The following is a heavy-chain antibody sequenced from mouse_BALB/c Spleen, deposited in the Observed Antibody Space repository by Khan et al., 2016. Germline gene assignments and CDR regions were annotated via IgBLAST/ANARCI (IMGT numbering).Heavy chain of an antibody. V-gene: IGHV2-9*02. Sequence: QVQLKESGPGLVAPSQSLSITCTVSGFSLTTYDIHWVRQPPGKGLKWLGVIWAGGSTNYNSALMSRLSISKDNSKSQVFLTMNSLQTDDTAMYYCARVQFGYDDYFDFWGQGTTLAVSS. CDR1: GFSLTTYD. J-gene: IGHJ2*01. CDR3: ARVQFGYDDYFDF. D-gene: IGHD2-2*01. CDR2: IWAGGST.